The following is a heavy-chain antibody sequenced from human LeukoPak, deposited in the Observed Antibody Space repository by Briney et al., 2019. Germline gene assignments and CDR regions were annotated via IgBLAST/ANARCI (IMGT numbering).Heavy chain of an antibody. CDR2: IYWDDDE. Sequence: SGPTLVKPTQTLTLTCTFSGFSLSTSGVGVGWIRQPPGKALEWLALIYWDDDERYSPSLKNSLTITKDTSKNQVVLTMTNMDPVDTATYYCAHLTTGSCFGYWGQGILVTVSS. D-gene: IGHD1-26*01. CDR1: GFSLSTSGVG. CDR3: AHLTTGSCFGY. J-gene: IGHJ4*02. V-gene: IGHV2-5*02.